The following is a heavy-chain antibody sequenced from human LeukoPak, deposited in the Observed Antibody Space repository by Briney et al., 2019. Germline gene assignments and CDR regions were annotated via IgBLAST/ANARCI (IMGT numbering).Heavy chain of an antibody. CDR3: ARGYGDHPDY. CDR2: IIPIFGTA. J-gene: IGHJ4*02. CDR1: GGTFSSSA. Sequence: APVKLCCKASGGTFSSSAISWGRQAPGHGLKWMGRIIPIFGTANYAQKFQGRVTTTADKSTSTAYTELSSLRSEDTAVYYCARGYGDHPDYWGQGTLVTVSS. D-gene: IGHD4-17*01. V-gene: IGHV1-69*06.